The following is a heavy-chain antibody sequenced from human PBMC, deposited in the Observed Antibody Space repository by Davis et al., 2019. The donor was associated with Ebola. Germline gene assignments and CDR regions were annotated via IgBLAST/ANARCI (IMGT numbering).Heavy chain of an antibody. V-gene: IGHV4-4*07. Sequence: PSETLSLTCTVSRGSLSNYWWSWIRQPAGKGLEWIGRIYTNGKTNYNPSLKSRVTMSVDTSKNQFSLRLSSVTAADTAVYYCVRDGCPGGSCYCGDYWGQGTLVTVSS. CDR2: IYTNGKT. D-gene: IGHD2-15*01. CDR3: VRDGCPGGSCYCGDY. J-gene: IGHJ4*02. CDR1: RGSLSNYW.